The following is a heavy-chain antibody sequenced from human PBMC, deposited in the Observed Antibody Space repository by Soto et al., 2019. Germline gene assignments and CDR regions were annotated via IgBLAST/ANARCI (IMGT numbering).Heavy chain of an antibody. CDR1: GGTFSSYA. V-gene: IGHV1-69*13. J-gene: IGHJ6*02. CDR3: ARDCTRGTTVTTGYYYYGMDV. CDR2: IIPIFGTA. Sequence: SVKVSCKASGGTFSSYAISWVRQAPGQGLEWMGGIIPIFGTANYAQKFQGRVTITADESTSTAYMGLSSLRSEDTAVYYCARDCTRGTTVTTGYYYYGMDVWGQGTTVTVSS. D-gene: IGHD4-17*01.